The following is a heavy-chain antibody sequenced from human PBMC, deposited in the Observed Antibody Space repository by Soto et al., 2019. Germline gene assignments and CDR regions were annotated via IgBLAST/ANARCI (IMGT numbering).Heavy chain of an antibody. V-gene: IGHV1-69*12. J-gene: IGHJ6*02. D-gene: IGHD5-12*01. CDR1: GGTFSNYA. CDR3: ARDKDRLQLGGKYYYIMDG. Sequence: QVQLVQSGAEVKKPGSSVKVSCKASGGTFSNYAISWVRQAPGQGLEWMGGIMPIFRTPDYAQKFQGRVTITAHESTSTAYMELSRLRSDDTGVYYCARDKDRLQLGGKYYYIMDGWGQGTTVTVSS. CDR2: IMPIFRTP.